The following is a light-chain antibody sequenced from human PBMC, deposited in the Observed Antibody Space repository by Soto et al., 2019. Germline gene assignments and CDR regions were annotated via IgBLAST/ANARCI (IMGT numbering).Light chain of an antibody. CDR3: HQYKSWKPIT. CDR1: QSVGSS. V-gene: IGKV3-15*01. Sequence: IGMTQSPDTLSVSPGERATLSCRASQSVGSSLAWYQQKPGQAPRLLIYDTSTRANGIPARFSGSGSGTEFTLTITSLQSEDFAVYYCHQYKSWKPITFGQGTRLEIK. J-gene: IGKJ5*01. CDR2: DTS.